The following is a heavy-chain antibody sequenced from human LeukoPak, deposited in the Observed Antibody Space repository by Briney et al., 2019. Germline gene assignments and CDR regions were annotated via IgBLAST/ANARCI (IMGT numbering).Heavy chain of an antibody. D-gene: IGHD6-19*01. CDR2: IYYTGGST. CDR1: GGSITIYH. J-gene: IGHJ4*02. CDR3: ARLVYSSGSSVTATLDS. V-gene: IGHV4-59*08. Sequence: SETLSLTCTVSGGSITIYHWSWIRQPPGKGLEWIGYIYYTGGSTNYNPSLQSRVTISVDTSKNQFSLKLSSVTAADTAVYYCARLVYSSGSSVTATLDSWGQGTLVTVSS.